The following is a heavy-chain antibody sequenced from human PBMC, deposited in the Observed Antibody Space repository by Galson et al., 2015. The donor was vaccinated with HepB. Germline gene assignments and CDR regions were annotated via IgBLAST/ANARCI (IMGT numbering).Heavy chain of an antibody. CDR2: INGDGSEK. CDR1: GFNFSSFS. J-gene: IGHJ4*02. CDR3: ARQGDDYTNPLPDY. D-gene: IGHD2-8*01. V-gene: IGHV3-7*01. Sequence: SLRLSCAAAGFNFSSFSMTWVRQAPGKGLEWVADINGDGSEKSYVDSVKGRFTISRDNGKNSMDLQMNSLRGEDTAVYYCARQGDDYTNPLPDYWGQGILVTVSS.